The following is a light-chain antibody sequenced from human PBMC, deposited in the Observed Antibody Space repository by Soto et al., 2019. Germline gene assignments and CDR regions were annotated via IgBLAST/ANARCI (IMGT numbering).Light chain of an antibody. CDR1: QFVSSR. CDR2: DTS. CDR3: QQRSNWPPGLT. V-gene: IGKV3-11*01. Sequence: DIVVTQSPATLSASPGERVTLSCRASQFVSSRLAWYQRRPGQVPRLLIYDTSTRAPGISARFSGSGSGTEFTLTISSLEPEDFAVYYCQQRSNWPPGLTFGGGTKVEIK. J-gene: IGKJ4*01.